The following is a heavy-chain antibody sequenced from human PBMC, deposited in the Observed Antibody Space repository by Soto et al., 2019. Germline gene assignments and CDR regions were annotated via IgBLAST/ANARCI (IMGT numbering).Heavy chain of an antibody. J-gene: IGHJ4*02. CDR3: ARNKLLYSGYDWEDY. CDR2: IYYSGST. Sequence: SETLSLTCTVSGGSISSSSYYWGWIRQPPGKGLEWIGSIYYSGSTYYNPSLKSRVTISVDTSKNQFSLKLSSVTAADTAVYYCARNKLLYSGYDWEDYWGQGTLVTVSS. CDR1: GGSISSSSYY. V-gene: IGHV4-39*01. D-gene: IGHD5-12*01.